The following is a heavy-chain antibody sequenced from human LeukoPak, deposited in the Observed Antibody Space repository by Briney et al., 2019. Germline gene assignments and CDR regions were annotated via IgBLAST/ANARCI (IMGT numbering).Heavy chain of an antibody. CDR3: ARGLDGITDY. CDR2: IIPIFGTA. Sequence: GASVKVSCKASGGTFSSYAISWVRQAPGQGLEWMGGIIPIFGTANYAQKFQGRVAITADESTSTAYMELSSLRSEDTAVYYCARGLDGITDYWGQGTLVTVSS. J-gene: IGHJ4*02. CDR1: GGTFSSYA. V-gene: IGHV1-69*13. D-gene: IGHD1-14*01.